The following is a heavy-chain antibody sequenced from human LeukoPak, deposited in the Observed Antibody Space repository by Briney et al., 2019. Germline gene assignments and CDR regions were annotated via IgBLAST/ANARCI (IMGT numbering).Heavy chain of an antibody. J-gene: IGHJ4*02. D-gene: IGHD6-19*01. V-gene: IGHV4-61*02. CDR3: ARFSWQWLVFDY. Sequence: KSSQTLSLTCTVSGGSINSGSYYWSWIRQPAGKGLEWIGRIYTSGSTNYNPSLKSRVTISVDTSQNQFSLKLSSVTAADTAVYYCARFSWQWLVFDYWGQGTLVTVSS. CDR1: GGSINSGSYY. CDR2: IYTSGST.